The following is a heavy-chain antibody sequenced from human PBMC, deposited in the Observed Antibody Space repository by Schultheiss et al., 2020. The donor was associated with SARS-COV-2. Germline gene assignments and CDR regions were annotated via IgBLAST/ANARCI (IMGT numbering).Heavy chain of an antibody. CDR2: IYSGGST. J-gene: IGHJ4*02. CDR1: GFTFSNAW. CDR3: AKDRWGTGPMVAYYFDY. Sequence: GGSLRLSCAASGFTFSNAWMSWVRQAPGKGLEWVSVIYSGGSTYYADSVKGRFTISRDNAKNSLYLQMNSLRAEDTAVYYCAKDRWGTGPMVAYYFDYWGQGTLVTVSS. V-gene: IGHV3-53*01. D-gene: IGHD2-8*01.